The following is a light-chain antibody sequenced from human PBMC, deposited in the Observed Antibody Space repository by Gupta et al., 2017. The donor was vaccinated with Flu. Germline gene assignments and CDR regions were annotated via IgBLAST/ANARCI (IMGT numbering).Light chain of an antibody. CDR2: GPS. CDR1: QSISASH. V-gene: IGKV3-20*01. J-gene: IGKJ4*01. CDR3: QQDGGFVT. Sequence: EIVVTQSPGTLSLSPGDRATLSCRASQSISASHIAWYQVKPGQSPRLLIYGPSTRATGVPDRFSGSGSGTDFTLTISRREPEDFAVYCCQQDGGFVTFGGGTKVEIK.